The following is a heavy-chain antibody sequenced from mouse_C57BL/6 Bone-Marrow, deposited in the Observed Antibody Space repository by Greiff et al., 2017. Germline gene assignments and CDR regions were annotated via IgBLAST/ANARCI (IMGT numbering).Heavy chain of an antibody. CDR2: ISGGGGNT. J-gene: IGHJ3*01. CDR1: GFTFSSYT. V-gene: IGHV5-9*04. Sequence: EVKLVESGGGLVKPGGSLKLSCAASGFTFSSYTMSWVRQTPEKRLEWVATISGGGGNTYYPASVKGRFTISRDNAKNTLYLHMSSLRSEDTAVYYYARHRTGTLFAYWGQGTLVTVSA. D-gene: IGHD4-1*01. CDR3: ARHRTGTLFAY.